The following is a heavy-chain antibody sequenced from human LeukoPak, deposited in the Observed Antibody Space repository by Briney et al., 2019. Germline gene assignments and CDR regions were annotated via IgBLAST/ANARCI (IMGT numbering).Heavy chain of an antibody. CDR3: TTDWCSHGSYYYYYMDV. Sequence: GGSLRLSCAASGFTFSNAWMSWVRQAPGKGLEWVGRIKSKTDGGTTDYAAPVKGRFTISRDDSKNTLYLQMNSLKTEDTAVYYCTTDWCSHGSYYYYYMDVWGKGTTVTVSS. D-gene: IGHD5-18*01. CDR2: IKSKTDGGTT. V-gene: IGHV3-15*01. J-gene: IGHJ6*03. CDR1: GFTFSNAW.